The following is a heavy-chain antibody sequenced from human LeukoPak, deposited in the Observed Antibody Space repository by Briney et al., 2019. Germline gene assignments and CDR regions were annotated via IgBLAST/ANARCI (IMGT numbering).Heavy chain of an antibody. CDR2: IRSKAYGGTT. Sequence: PGRPLRLSCTASGFTFADYALSWVRQAPGKGLEWVGFIRSKAYGGTTEYAASVKGRFTISRDDSKSIAYLQMNSLKTEDTAVYYCTRDNSGSSWYFDYWGQGTLVTVSS. J-gene: IGHJ4*02. CDR3: TRDNSGSSWYFDY. V-gene: IGHV3-49*04. CDR1: GFTFADYA. D-gene: IGHD6-13*01.